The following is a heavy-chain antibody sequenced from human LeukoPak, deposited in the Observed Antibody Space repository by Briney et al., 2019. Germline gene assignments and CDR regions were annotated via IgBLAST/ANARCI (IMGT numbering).Heavy chain of an antibody. CDR1: GFTFSSYW. Sequence: GGSLRLSCAASGFTFSSYWMNWVRQAPGKGLVWVSIITGSGGGTFYADSVKGRFTISRDNSKRTLYLQMNSLRAEDTAVYYCARDHYYDSSGYMYWGQGTLVTVSS. V-gene: IGHV3-23*01. CDR3: ARDHYYDSSGYMY. CDR2: ITGSGGGT. J-gene: IGHJ4*02. D-gene: IGHD3-22*01.